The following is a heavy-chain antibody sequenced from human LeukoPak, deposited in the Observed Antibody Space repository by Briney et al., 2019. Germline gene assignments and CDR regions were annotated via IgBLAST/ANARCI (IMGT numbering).Heavy chain of an antibody. J-gene: IGHJ3*02. V-gene: IGHV3-73*01. CDR2: IRSKANSYAT. CDR1: GFTFSGSA. CDR3: TTRRPDAFDI. Sequence: GGPLRLPCAASGFTFSGSAMHWVRQASGKGLEWVGRIRSKANSYATAYAASVKGRFTISRDDSKSTAYLQMNSLKTEDTAVYYCTTRRPDAFDIWGQGTMVTISS.